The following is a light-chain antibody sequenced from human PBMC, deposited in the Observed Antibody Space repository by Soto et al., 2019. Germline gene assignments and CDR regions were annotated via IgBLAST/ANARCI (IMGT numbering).Light chain of an antibody. CDR1: QSVNSN. V-gene: IGKV3-15*01. CDR2: DAS. CDR3: QQYNFWPPLT. J-gene: IGKJ4*01. Sequence: EIVMTQSPATLSVSPGERATLSCRASQSVNSNLAWYRQKPGLAPRLLISDASTRATGVPARFSGSGSGTEFTLTISSLQSEDSGIYYCQQYNFWPPLTFGGGTKVESK.